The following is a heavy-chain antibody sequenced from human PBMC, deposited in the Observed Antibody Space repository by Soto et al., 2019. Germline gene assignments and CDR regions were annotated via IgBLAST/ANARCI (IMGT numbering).Heavy chain of an antibody. Sequence: HPWTVAEGKSVSHDGRFIRKPPGKGLEWIGYIYYSGSTNYNPSLKSRVTISVDTSKNQFSLKLSSVTAADTAVYYCAREVDYDDTHGFAPWGQGTLVTVSS. D-gene: IGHD3-22*01. CDR3: AREVDYDDTHGFAP. J-gene: IGHJ5*02. CDR1: EGKSVSHD. CDR2: IYYSGST. V-gene: IGHV4-59*11.